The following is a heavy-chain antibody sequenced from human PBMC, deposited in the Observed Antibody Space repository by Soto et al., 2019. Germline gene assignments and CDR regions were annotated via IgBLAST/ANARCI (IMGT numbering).Heavy chain of an antibody. CDR3: ARGLATLPVFAFDI. V-gene: IGHV2-5*01. D-gene: IGHD6-6*01. CDR2: IYWSGDE. CDR1: GFSLSTSGVG. J-gene: IGHJ3*02. Sequence: SGPTLVNPTQTLTLTCSFSGFSLSTSGVGVGWIRQSPGKALEWLALIYWSGDEHYRPSLKGRLSITKDTSKNHVVLIMTDMDPVDTATYYCARGLATLPVFAFDIWGQGTMVTVSS.